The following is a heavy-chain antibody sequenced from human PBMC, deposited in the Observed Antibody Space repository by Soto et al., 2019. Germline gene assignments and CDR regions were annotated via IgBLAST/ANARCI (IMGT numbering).Heavy chain of an antibody. CDR1: GDSLSRYY. V-gene: IGHV4-59*01. D-gene: IGHD6-13*01. J-gene: IGHJ4*02. Sequence: SETLSLTCTVSGDSLSRYYWSWIRQPPGKGLEWIGYIYYSGSTNYNPSLKSRVTISVDTSKNQFSLKLSSVTAADTAVYYCARDRVAAAGQNYFDYWGQGTLVTVSS. CDR3: ARDRVAAAGQNYFDY. CDR2: IYYSGST.